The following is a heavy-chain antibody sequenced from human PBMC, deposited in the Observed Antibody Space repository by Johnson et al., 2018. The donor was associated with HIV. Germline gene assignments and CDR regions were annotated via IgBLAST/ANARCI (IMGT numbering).Heavy chain of an antibody. J-gene: IGHJ3*02. CDR3: AREALDAFDI. V-gene: IGHV3-30*14. CDR1: GFTFSSYA. Sequence: QVQLVESGGGVVQPGRSLRLSCAASGFTFSSYAMHWVRQAPGKGLEWVAVISYDGSNKYYADSVKGRFTISRENAKNSLYLQMNSLRAGDTAVYYCAREALDAFDIWGQGTMVTVSS. CDR2: ISYDGSNK.